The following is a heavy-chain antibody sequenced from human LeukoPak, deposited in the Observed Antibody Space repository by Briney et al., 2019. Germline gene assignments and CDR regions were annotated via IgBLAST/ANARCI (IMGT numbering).Heavy chain of an antibody. V-gene: IGHV3-74*01. CDR1: GFTFSTYW. CDR2: ISPDGSTT. D-gene: IGHD6-13*01. Sequence: GGSLRLSCAASGFTFSTYWMHWVRQAPGQGPVWVSRISPDGSTTTYAHSVRGRFSFSRDNAKNTLYMQMNSLRVDDTAVYYCVRGSSTWSPLGDYWGQGTLVTVST. CDR3: VRGSSTWSPLGDY. J-gene: IGHJ4*02.